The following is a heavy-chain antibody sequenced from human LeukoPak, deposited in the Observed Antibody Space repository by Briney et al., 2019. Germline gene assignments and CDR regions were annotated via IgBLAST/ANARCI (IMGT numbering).Heavy chain of an antibody. Sequence: SETLSLTCTVSGDSINNYWDWIRQPAGKGLEWIGRIYSTGATYYNPSLKSRVTMSLDTSKKHLSLKLSSMTAADTAVYYCANTRKYHYSSSGYYTAFDYWGQGTLVTVSS. CDR3: ANTRKYHYSSSGYYTAFDY. J-gene: IGHJ4*02. D-gene: IGHD3-22*01. CDR2: IYSTGAT. V-gene: IGHV4-4*07. CDR1: GDSINNY.